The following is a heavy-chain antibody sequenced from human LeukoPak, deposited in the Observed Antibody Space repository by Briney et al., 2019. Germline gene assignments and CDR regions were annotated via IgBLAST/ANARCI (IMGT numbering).Heavy chain of an antibody. CDR3: ANTYPLGGYSNYTFDI. CDR1: GGSISSGSYY. J-gene: IGHJ3*02. V-gene: IGHV4-61*02. D-gene: IGHD4-11*01. Sequence: PSQTLSLTCTVSGGSISSGSYYWSWIRQPAGKGLEWIGRIYTSGSTNYNPSLKSRVTMSVDTSKNQFSLKLSSVTAADTAVYYCANTYPLGGYSNYTFDIWGQGTMVTVSS. CDR2: IYTSGST.